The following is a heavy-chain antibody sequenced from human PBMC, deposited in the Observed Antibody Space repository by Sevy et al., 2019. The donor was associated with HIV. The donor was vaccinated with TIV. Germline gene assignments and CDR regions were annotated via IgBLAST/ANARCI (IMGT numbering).Heavy chain of an antibody. V-gene: IGHV3-74*01. D-gene: IGHD2-15*01. CDR1: GFTFSSYW. CDR2: VNSDGSST. CDR3: VAANTWQDY. J-gene: IGHJ4*02. Sequence: SLRLSCAASGFTFSSYWMHWVRQAPGKGPVWVSGVNSDGSSTNYADSVKGRFTMSRDSAKNTLYLQMNSLRAEDTAVYFCVAANTWQDYWGQGTLVTVSS.